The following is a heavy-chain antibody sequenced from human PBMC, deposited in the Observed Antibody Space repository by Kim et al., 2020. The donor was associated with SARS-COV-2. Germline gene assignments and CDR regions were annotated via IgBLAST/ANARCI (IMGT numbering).Heavy chain of an antibody. CDR3: ARGWLHNSLDY. J-gene: IGHJ4*02. D-gene: IGHD1-1*01. Sequence: TTHYSDSVKGRFTVTRDNAANSVYLHMDSLRDEDSAVYYCARGWLHNSLDYWGRGTLVTVSS. V-gene: IGHV3-11*04. CDR2: TT.